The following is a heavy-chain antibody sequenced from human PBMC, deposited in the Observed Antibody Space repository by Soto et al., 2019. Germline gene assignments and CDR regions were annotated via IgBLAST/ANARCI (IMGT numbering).Heavy chain of an antibody. J-gene: IGHJ6*02. D-gene: IGHD2-21*02. CDR3: ASLGVGDWANYYYYYGMDV. Sequence: AGGSLRLSCAATGLTFSVYAMTWVRQAPGKGLEWVSAVTANGGSTYSADSVKGRFTISRDNSKNTLFLQMNSLGAEDTAVYYCASLGVGDWANYYYYYGMDVWGQGTTVTVSS. CDR1: GLTFSVYA. V-gene: IGHV3-23*01. CDR2: VTANGGST.